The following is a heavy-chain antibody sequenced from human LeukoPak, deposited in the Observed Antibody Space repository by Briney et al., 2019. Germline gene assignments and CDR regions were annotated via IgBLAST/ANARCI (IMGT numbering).Heavy chain of an antibody. CDR1: GYTFTNYD. D-gene: IGHD3-10*01. CDR2: ISTGNGNT. V-gene: IGHV1-3*04. CDR3: AKDRGLLADY. J-gene: IGHJ4*02. Sequence: ASVKVSCKASGYTFTNYDMHWVRQAPGQRLEWLGWISTGNGNTRYSQHFQGRVTLTRDTSASTAYMELSSLRFEDTAMYYCAKDRGLLADYWGQGTLVTVSS.